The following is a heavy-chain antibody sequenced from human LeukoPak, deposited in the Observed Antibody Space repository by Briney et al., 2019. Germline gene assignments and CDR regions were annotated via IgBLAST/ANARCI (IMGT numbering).Heavy chain of an antibody. V-gene: IGHV4-4*09. D-gene: IGHD4/OR15-4a*01. CDR3: TRYTMTMVRLDYYYYMDV. CDR1: GGSISSYY. Sequence: SETLSLTCSVSGGSISSYYWGWIRRPPGKGLEWVGYIYSRGSSNYNPSLKSRLTISVDTSKNQFSLKLSSVTAADTAVYYCTRYTMTMVRLDYYYYMDVWGKGTRSPSP. J-gene: IGHJ6*03. CDR2: IYSRGSS.